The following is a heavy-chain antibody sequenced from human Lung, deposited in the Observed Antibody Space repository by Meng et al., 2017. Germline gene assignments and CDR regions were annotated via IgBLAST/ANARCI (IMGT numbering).Heavy chain of an antibody. J-gene: IGHJ4*02. CDR2: ISYDGSNK. CDR1: GFTFSSYA. V-gene: IGHV3-30*04. CDR3: ARPDYYESSGYDY. Sequence: SLKISCAASGFTFSSYAMHWVRQAPGKGLEWLAVISYDGSNKYYGDSVKGRFTISRDNSKNTLFLQMNSLRAEDTAVYFCARPDYYESSGYDYWGQGTLVTVSS. D-gene: IGHD3-22*01.